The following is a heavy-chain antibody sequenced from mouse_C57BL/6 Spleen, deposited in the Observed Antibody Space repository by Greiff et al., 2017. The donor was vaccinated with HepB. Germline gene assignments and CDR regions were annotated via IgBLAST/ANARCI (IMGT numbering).Heavy chain of an antibody. V-gene: IGHV1-72*01. Sequence: VKQSCKASGYTFTSYWMHWVKQRPGRGLEWIGRIDPNSGGTKYNEKFKSKATLTVDKPSSTAYMQLSSLTSEDSAVYYCARFITTDYYAMDYWGQGTSVTVSS. CDR3: ARFITTDYYAMDY. CDR1: GYTFTSYW. J-gene: IGHJ4*01. D-gene: IGHD1-1*01. CDR2: IDPNSGGT.